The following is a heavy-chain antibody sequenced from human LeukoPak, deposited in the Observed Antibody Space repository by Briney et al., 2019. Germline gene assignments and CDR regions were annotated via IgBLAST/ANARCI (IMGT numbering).Heavy chain of an antibody. CDR2: ISGSGGST. D-gene: IGHD3-22*01. CDR1: GFTFSSYA. J-gene: IGHJ4*02. Sequence: WGSLRLSCAASGFTFSSYAMSWVRQAPGKGLEWVSAISGSGGSTYYADSVKGRFTISRDNSKNTLYLQMNSLRAEDTAVYYCAAQTDSGYYLDYWGQGTLVTVSS. CDR3: AAQTDSGYYLDY. V-gene: IGHV3-23*01.